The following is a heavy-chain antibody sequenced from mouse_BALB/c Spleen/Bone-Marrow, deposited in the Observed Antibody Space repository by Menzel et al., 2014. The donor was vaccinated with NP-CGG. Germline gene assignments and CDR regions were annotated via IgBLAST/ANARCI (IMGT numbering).Heavy chain of an antibody. D-gene: IGHD2-3*01. Sequence: EVKVIESGGGLVQPGGSLKLSCAASGFDFSSYWMSWVRQAPGKGLEWIGEINPDSNTINYTPSLKDKLIISRDNAKNTLYLQMSKVRSEDTALYYCARLGYSGWFAYWGQGTLVTVSA. V-gene: IGHV4-1*02. CDR3: ARLGYSGWFAY. CDR1: GFDFSSYW. CDR2: INPDSNTI. J-gene: IGHJ3*01.